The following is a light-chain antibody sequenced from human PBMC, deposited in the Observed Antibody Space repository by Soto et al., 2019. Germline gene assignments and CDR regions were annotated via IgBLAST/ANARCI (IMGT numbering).Light chain of an antibody. CDR1: KNDIVVYDF. V-gene: IGLV2-8*01. Sequence: QSALTQPPSAAGSPGQSVTVSCTGTKNDIVVYDFVSWYQHHPGKAPRLIIYEVVQRPSGVPDRFSGSKSGNTASQTVSGLQAADEADYFCKSCAGSNTYVFGSGTKLTVL. CDR2: EVV. J-gene: IGLJ1*01. CDR3: KSCAGSNTYV.